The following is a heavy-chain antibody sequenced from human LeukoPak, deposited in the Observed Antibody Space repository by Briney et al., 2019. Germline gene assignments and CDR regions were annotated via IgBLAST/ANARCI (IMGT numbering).Heavy chain of an antibody. CDR3: AKAMNYYGSGSADAFDI. CDR1: GFTFSSYA. V-gene: IGHV3-23*01. CDR2: ISGSGGRT. Sequence: GSLRLSCSASGFTFSSYAMSWVRQAPGKGLEWVSAISGSGGRTYYADSVKGRFTMSRDNSKNTLYLQMNSLRAEDTAVYYCAKAMNYYGSGSADAFDIWGQGTMVTVSS. D-gene: IGHD3-10*01. J-gene: IGHJ3*02.